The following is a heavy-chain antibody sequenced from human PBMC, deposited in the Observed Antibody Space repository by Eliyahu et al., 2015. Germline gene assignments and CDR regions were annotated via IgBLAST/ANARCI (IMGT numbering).Heavy chain of an antibody. Sequence: QVQLQESGPGXVKPSQTLSLTCTVPGGSXSXXSCYRRCIRQPXGRGLEWIGRIYSSGNTNYNPSXKSRVTMSVDTSKNQFSLELSSVTAADTAIYYCAGEPITKMIVIIGSDAFDIWGPGTMVTVSP. CDR2: IYSSGNT. J-gene: IGHJ3*02. D-gene: IGHD3-22*01. CDR1: GGSXSXXSCY. CDR3: AGEPITKMIVIIGSDAFDI. V-gene: IGHV4-61*02.